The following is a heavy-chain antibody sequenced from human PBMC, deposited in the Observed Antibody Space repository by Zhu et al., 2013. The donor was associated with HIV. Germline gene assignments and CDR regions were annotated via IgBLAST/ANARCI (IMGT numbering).Heavy chain of an antibody. CDR3: ARVSKRDYYGSLGWFDP. Sequence: QLQLQESGPGLVKPSETLSLTCTVSGGSISSSSYYWGWIRQPPGKGLEWIGSIYYSGSTYYNPSLKSRVTISVDTSKNQFSLKLSSVTAADTAVYYCARVSKRDYYGSLGWFDPWGQGTLVTVSS. CDR2: IYYSGST. J-gene: IGHJ5*02. V-gene: IGHV4-39*07. CDR1: GGSISSSSYY. D-gene: IGHD3-10*01.